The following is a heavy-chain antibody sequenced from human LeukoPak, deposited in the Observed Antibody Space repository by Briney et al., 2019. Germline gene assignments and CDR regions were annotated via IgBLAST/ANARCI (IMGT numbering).Heavy chain of an antibody. CDR3: AGRGLSTGWTFDY. V-gene: IGHV4-4*07. CDR2: IHTSGST. D-gene: IGHD6-19*01. J-gene: IGHJ4*01. CDR1: GGSISTYY. Sequence: SETLSLTCSVSGGSISTYYWSWIRQPAGKGLEWIAQIHTSGSTNFNPSLKSRVSISMDTPNNQFSLMISSVTATDTAIYYCAGRGLSTGWTFDYWGHGTLVTVSS.